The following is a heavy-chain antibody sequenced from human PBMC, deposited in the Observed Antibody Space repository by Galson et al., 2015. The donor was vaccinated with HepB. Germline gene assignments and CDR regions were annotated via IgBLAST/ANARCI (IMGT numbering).Heavy chain of an antibody. J-gene: IGHJ3*01. Sequence: SLRLSCAASGFTFSDAWVSWVRQAPGKGLKWVGRIKSDTDGGTADYAAPVKGRFTISRDDSKNTLYLQMNSLKTEDAAVYYCTTGGIAAGKDSFDFWGQGTMVTVSS. CDR1: GFTFSDAW. D-gene: IGHD6-13*01. CDR3: TTGGIAAGKDSFDF. V-gene: IGHV3-15*01. CDR2: IKSDTDGGTA.